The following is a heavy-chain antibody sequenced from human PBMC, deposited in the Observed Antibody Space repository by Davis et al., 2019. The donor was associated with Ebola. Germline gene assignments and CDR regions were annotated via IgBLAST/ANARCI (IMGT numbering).Heavy chain of an antibody. V-gene: IGHV3-23*01. D-gene: IGHD7-27*01. J-gene: IGHJ3*02. Sequence: PGGSLRLSCAASGFVFSSYVMSWVRRAPGKGLEWVSTLGLSADTYYADSVKGRFTISRDNSKNTLHLQMNTLRAEDTAVYYCARDLGMGRRVDAFDIWGQGTMVTVSS. CDR1: GFVFSSYV. CDR2: LGLSADT. CDR3: ARDLGMGRRVDAFDI.